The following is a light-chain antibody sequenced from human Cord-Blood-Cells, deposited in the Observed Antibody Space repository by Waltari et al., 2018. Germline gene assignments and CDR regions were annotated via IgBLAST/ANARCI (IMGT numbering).Light chain of an antibody. Sequence: SSELTQDPAVSVALGPTVRITCPGDSLRSHYAIWYHQKPGQAPVLVSYGKNNRPSGIPDRCSGSSSGNTASLTITGAQAEDEADYYCNSRDSSGNHLDVVFGGGTKLTVL. J-gene: IGLJ2*01. CDR3: NSRDSSGNHLDVV. V-gene: IGLV3-19*01. CDR2: GKN. CDR1: SLRSHY.